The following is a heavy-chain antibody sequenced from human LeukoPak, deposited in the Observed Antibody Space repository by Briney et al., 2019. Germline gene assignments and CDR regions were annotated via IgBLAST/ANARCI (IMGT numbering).Heavy chain of an antibody. CDR1: GGSFSGYY. D-gene: IGHD3-22*01. CDR2: INHSGST. J-gene: IGHJ1*01. Sequence: SETLSLTCAVYGGSFSGYYWNWIRQPPGKGPEWIGEINHSGSTNYNPSLKSRVTISVDTSKNQFSLRLTSVTAADTAVYYCVREGYYSDSSGYPEYFQHWGQGTLVTVSS. V-gene: IGHV4-34*01. CDR3: VREGYYSDSSGYPEYFQH.